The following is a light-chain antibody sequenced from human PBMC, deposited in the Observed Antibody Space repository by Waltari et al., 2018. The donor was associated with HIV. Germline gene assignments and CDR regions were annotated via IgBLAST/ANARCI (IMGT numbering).Light chain of an antibody. CDR2: DVT. J-gene: IGLJ3*02. CDR1: SSDVGGYDY. V-gene: IGLV2-11*01. CDR3: SSFAGTYTWV. Sequence: QSALTQPHSVSGSPGQSVTISCTRTSSDVGGYDYVSWYQQHPGKAPKFIIYDVTKRPAGVPARFSASKSGNTASLTISDLQTEDEADYYCSSFAGTYTWVFGGGTKLTVL.